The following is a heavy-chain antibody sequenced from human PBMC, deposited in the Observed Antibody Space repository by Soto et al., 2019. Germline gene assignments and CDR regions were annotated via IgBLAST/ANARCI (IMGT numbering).Heavy chain of an antibody. CDR2: VYHSGTT. Sequence: QVQLQESGPGLVKPSGTLYLTCAVSGGSISDNWWSWVRQPPGKGLEWIGEVYHSGTTYYNPSLKSRVTLALEQSASQISLTLNSVTAADTAVYYCAIHVAVARTRGFDSWGQGTLVTVSS. D-gene: IGHD2-21*01. CDR3: AIHVAVARTRGFDS. J-gene: IGHJ4*02. CDR1: GGSISDNW. V-gene: IGHV4-4*02.